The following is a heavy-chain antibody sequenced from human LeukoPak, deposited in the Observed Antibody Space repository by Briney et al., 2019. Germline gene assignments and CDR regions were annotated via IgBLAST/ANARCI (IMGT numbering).Heavy chain of an antibody. CDR2: FDPEDGET. J-gene: IGHJ4*02. Sequence: ASVRVSCKVSGYTLTELSMHWVRQAPGKGLEWMGGFDPEDGETIYAQKFQGRVTMTEDTSTDTAYMELSSLRSEDTAVYYCATAYRVPAAHFDYWGQGTLVTVSS. V-gene: IGHV1-24*01. CDR1: GYTLTELS. CDR3: ATAYRVPAAHFDY. D-gene: IGHD2-2*01.